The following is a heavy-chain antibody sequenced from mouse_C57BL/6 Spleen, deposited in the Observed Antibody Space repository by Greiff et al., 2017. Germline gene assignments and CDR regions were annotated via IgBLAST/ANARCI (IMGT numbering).Heavy chain of an antibody. Sequence: QVQLQQPGAELVKPGASVKLSCKASGYTFTSYWMQWVKQRPGQGLEWIGEIDPSDSYTNYNQKFKGKATLTVDTSSSTAYMQLSSLTSEDSAVYYCARSLIYFDVWGTGTTVTVSS. CDR3: ARSLIYFDV. CDR2: IDPSDSYT. V-gene: IGHV1-50*01. J-gene: IGHJ1*03. CDR1: GYTFTSYW.